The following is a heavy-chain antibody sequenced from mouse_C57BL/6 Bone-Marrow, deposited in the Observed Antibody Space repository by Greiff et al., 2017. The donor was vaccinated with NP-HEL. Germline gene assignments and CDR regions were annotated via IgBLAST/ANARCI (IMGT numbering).Heavy chain of an antibody. CDR2: IWTGGGT. D-gene: IGHD1-1*01. J-gene: IGHJ1*03. V-gene: IGHV2-9-1*01. CDR1: GFSLTSYA. CDR3: AREEYYGSSLWYFDV. Sequence: VKLMESGPGLVAPSQSLSITCTVSGFSLTSYALSWVRPPPGKGLEWLGVIWTGGGTNYNSALKSRLSISKDNPKSQVFLKMNSLQTDDTARYYCAREEYYGSSLWYFDVWGTGTTVTVSS.